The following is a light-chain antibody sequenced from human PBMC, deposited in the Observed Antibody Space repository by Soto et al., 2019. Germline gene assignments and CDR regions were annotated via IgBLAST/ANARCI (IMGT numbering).Light chain of an antibody. Sequence: DIQMTQSPSFVSASVGDRVTITCRASQGISSWLAWYQHKPGKAPKLLIHAASSLESGVPSRFSGSGSGTAFTLAISSLQPEDFAAYYCQHTPGFHRTFGGGTKVEIK. CDR3: QHTPGFHRT. J-gene: IGKJ4*01. CDR2: AAS. V-gene: IGKV1-12*01. CDR1: QGISSW.